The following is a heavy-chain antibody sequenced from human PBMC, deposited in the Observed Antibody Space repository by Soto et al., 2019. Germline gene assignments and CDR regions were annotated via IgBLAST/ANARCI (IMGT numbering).Heavy chain of an antibody. CDR3: AMTGFCPGGTCNWVRYFQN. CDR2: IYYSGST. V-gene: IGHV4-31*03. J-gene: IGHJ1*01. D-gene: IGHD2-15*01. CDR1: VGSINSGGYY. Sequence: GNTSETMSLTCTVSVGSINSGGYYWNWIRQHPGKGLEWIGYIYYSGSTYYHPSLKSRVTMSVDTSENQFSLKLGSVTAADTAVYYCAMTGFCPGGTCNWVRYFQNWGQGTLVTVSS.